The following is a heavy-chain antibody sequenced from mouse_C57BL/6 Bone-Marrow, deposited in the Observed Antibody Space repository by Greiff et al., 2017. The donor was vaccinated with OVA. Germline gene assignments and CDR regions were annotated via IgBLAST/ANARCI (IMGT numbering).Heavy chain of an antibody. J-gene: IGHJ4*01. CDR2: ISTYYGDA. Sequence: QVHVKQSGPELVRPGVSVKISCKGSGYTFTDYAMHWVKQSHAKSLEWIGVISTYYGDASYNQKFKDKATMTVDKSSSTAYMELARLTSEDSAVYYCASQTGTYYAMDYWGQGTSVTVSS. CDR3: ASQTGTYYAMDY. V-gene: IGHV1-67*01. D-gene: IGHD4-1*01. CDR1: GYTFTDYA.